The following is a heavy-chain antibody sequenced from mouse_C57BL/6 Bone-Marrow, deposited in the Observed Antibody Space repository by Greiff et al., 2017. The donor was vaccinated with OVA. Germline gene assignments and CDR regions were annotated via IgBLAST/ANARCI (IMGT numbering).Heavy chain of an antibody. J-gene: IGHJ4*01. Sequence: VQRVESGAELVRPGTSVKMSCKASGYTFTNYWIGWAKQRPGHGLEWIGDIYPGGGYTNYNEKFKGKATLTADKSSSTAYMQFSSLTSEDSAIYYCAREGYYYGSLYYAMDYWGQGTSVTVSS. V-gene: IGHV1-63*01. CDR1: GYTFTNYW. CDR2: IYPGGGYT. D-gene: IGHD1-1*01. CDR3: AREGYYYGSLYYAMDY.